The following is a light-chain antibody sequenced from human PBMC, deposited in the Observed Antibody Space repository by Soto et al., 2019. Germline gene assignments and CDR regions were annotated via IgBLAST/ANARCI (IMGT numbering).Light chain of an antibody. V-gene: IGKV1-5*01. CDR1: QSITNW. CDR3: QQYNSYWT. J-gene: IGKJ1*01. CDR2: DAS. Sequence: EIQITQSPSTLSASVGDRVTITCRASQSITNWLAWYQQKPGKAPKLLIYDASSLESGVPSRFSGSGSGTEFTLTISSLQPDDFATYYCQQYNSYWTFGQGTKVDIK.